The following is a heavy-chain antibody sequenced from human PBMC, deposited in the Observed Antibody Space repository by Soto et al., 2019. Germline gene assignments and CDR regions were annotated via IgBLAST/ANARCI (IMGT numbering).Heavy chain of an antibody. J-gene: IGHJ5*02. D-gene: IGHD5-12*01. CDR1: GCTFFTYD. CDR2: ISTYSGDT. CDR3: ARHHGPTTSENWFDP. V-gene: IGHV1-18*01. Sequence: AAVKVSCKASGCTFFTYDISWVRQAPGQGLGWMGWISTYSGDTKYAQKFQGRVTMTTDTSTTTAYLELRSLRSDDTAVYYCARHHGPTTSENWFDPWGQGTLVTVSS.